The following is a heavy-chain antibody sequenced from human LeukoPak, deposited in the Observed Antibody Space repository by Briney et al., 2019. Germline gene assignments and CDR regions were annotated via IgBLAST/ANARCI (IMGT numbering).Heavy chain of an antibody. D-gene: IGHD3-16*01. Sequence: GGSLRLSCAASGFTFSSYSMNWVRQAPGKGLEWVSSISSSSSYIYYADSVKGRFTISRDNAKNSLYLQMNSLRAEDTAVYYCARDRWGLAFAFDIWGQGTMVTVSS. CDR1: GFTFSSYS. V-gene: IGHV3-21*01. CDR2: ISSSSSYI. CDR3: ARDRWGLAFAFDI. J-gene: IGHJ3*02.